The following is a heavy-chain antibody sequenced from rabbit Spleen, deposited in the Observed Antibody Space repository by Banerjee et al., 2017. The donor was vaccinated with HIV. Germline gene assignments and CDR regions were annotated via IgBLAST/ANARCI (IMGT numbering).Heavy chain of an antibody. Sequence: QEQLVESGGGLVQPGGSLKLSCKASGFDFSSYGVNWVRQAPGKGLEWIGYIDPVFGIAVYASWVNGRFTISRDNAQNTLYLQLNSLTAADTATYFCARDTTTNVFGYGYGFSLWGQGTLVTVS. D-gene: IGHD3-1*01. J-gene: IGHJ4*01. V-gene: IGHV1S47*01. CDR3: ARDTTTNVFGYGYGFSL. CDR2: IDPVFGIA. CDR1: GFDFSSYG.